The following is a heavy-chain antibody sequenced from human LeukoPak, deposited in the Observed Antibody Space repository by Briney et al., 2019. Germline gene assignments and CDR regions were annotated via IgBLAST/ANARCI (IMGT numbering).Heavy chain of an antibody. CDR1: GFTFGSYS. CDR2: ISSGSSYI. Sequence: GGSLRLSCAASGFTFGSYSMNWVRQAPGKGLEWVSSISSGSSYIYYADSVKGRFTISRDNAKNSLYLQINSLRAEDTAVYYCAKEGRWLDYWGQGTLVTVSS. V-gene: IGHV3-21*01. D-gene: IGHD4-23*01. CDR3: AKEGRWLDY. J-gene: IGHJ4*02.